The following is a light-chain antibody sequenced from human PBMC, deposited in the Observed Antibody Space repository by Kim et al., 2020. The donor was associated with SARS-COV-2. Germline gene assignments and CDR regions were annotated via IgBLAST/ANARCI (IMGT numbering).Light chain of an antibody. V-gene: IGLV1-47*02. J-gene: IGLJ2*01. CDR2: NND. CDR3: ATWDDTLSGPV. Sequence: TTYSSRNTPNIGKESVHSYQQLPGSAPRLHIYNNDKRPSGFPERFSGSKSGNSASLAISGLRSEDEADYHCATWDDTLSGPVFGGGTQLTVL. CDR1: TPNIGKES.